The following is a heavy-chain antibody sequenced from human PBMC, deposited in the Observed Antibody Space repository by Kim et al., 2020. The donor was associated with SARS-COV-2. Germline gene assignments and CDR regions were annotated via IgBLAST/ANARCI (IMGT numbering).Heavy chain of an antibody. V-gene: IGHV3-21*01. CDR2: ISSSSSYI. CDR3: ATVAVAGKTTFDY. J-gene: IGHJ4*02. D-gene: IGHD6-19*01. Sequence: GGSLRLSCAASGFTFSSYSMNWVRQAPGKGLEWVSSISSSSSYIYYADSVKGRFTISRDNAKNSLYLQMNSLRAEDTAVYYCATVAVAGKTTFDYWGQGTLVTVSS. CDR1: GFTFSSYS.